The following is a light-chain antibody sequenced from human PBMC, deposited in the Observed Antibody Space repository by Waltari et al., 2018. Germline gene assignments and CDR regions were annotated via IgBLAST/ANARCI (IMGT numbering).Light chain of an antibody. J-gene: IGKJ2*01. CDR1: QSISSY. V-gene: IGKV1-39*01. CDR3: QQSYSTPRT. Sequence: DIQMTQSPSSLSTSVGDRVTITCRASQSISSYLNWYQQKPGKAPKLLIYAASSFQSGVPSRFSGSGSGTDFTLTISSLQREDFVTYYCQQSYSTPRTFGQGTRLEIK. CDR2: AAS.